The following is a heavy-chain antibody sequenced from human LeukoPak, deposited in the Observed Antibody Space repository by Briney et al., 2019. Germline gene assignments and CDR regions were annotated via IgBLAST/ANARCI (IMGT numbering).Heavy chain of an antibody. CDR1: GGSFSGYY. D-gene: IGHD3-22*01. J-gene: IGHJ3*02. CDR2: INHSGST. Sequence: SETLSLTCAVYGGSFSGYYWSWIRQPPGKGLEWIGEINHSGSTNYNPSLKIRVTISVDTSKNQFSLKLSSVTAADTAVYYCARGQPNYYDSSGYYGSDAFDIWGQGTMVTVSS. V-gene: IGHV4-34*01. CDR3: ARGQPNYYDSSGYYGSDAFDI.